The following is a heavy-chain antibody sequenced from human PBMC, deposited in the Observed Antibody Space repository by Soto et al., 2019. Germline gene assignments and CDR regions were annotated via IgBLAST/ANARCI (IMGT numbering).Heavy chain of an antibody. CDR1: GYTFTSYG. D-gene: IGHD5-18*01. CDR2: ISAYNGNT. Sequence: QVQLVQSGAEVKKPGASVKVSCKASGYTFTSYGISWVRQAPGQGLEWMGWISAYNGNTNYAQKLQGRVTMTTDTSTSTAYMELRSLRSDDTAVYYCARPLTAGIQYEWGDAFDIWGQGTMVTVSS. J-gene: IGHJ3*02. CDR3: ARPLTAGIQYEWGDAFDI. V-gene: IGHV1-18*01.